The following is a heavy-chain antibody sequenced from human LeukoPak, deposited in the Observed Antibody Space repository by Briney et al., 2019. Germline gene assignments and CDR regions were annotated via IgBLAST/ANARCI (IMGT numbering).Heavy chain of an antibody. J-gene: IGHJ4*02. CDR2: IIPIFGTA. V-gene: IGHV1-69*05. Sequence: SVKVSCKASGGTFSSYAISWVRQAPGQGLEWMGRIIPIFGTANYAQKFQGRVTITTDESTSTAYMELSSLRSEDTAVYYCARDLRVDDFWGGYHSPFDYWGQGTLVTVSS. CDR3: ARDLRVDDFWGGYHSPFDY. D-gene: IGHD3-3*01. CDR1: GGTFSSYA.